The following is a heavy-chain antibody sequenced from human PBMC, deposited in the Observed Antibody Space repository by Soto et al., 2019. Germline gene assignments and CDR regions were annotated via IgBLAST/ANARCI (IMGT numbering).Heavy chain of an antibody. V-gene: IGHV2-5*02. J-gene: IGHJ4*02. D-gene: IGHD6-19*01. CDR1: GFSLISTRVA. Sequence: QITLKESGPTLVKPTQTLTLTCTFSGFSLISTRVAVGWIRQPPGKDLEWLELIYWDDDKRYSPFLKSRLTITNDKSKNQVVLTMTNMYPVDTATYYFAHSVVAGLGYYFDYWGQGTLVTVSS. CDR3: AHSVVAGLGYYFDY. CDR2: IYWDDDK.